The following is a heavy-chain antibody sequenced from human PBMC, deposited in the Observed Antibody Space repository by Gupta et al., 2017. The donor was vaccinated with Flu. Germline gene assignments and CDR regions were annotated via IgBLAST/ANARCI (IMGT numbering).Heavy chain of an antibody. CDR1: GFTFSSDW. D-gene: IGHD1-26*01. CDR3: ARDYGGATPLDY. J-gene: IGHJ4*02. V-gene: IGHV3-7*01. CDR2: RKEDGSEK. Sequence: EVQLVESGGGLVQPGGSLRLSCAASGFTFSSDWLSWVRQAPGKGLEWVANRKEDGSEKYYVDSVKGRFTISRDNAKNSLYLQMNSLRAEDTAVYYCARDYGGATPLDYWGQGTLVTVSS.